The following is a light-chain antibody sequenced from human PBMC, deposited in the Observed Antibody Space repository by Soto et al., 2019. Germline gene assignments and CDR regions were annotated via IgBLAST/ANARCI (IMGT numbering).Light chain of an antibody. Sequence: EIVMTQSPATLSVSPGETATLSFSASQYVSNSYLAWYQQKPGQAPRLLLYDASSRATGIPDRVSGSGSGTDFTLTISRLEPEDFAVYYCQQYARPPYAFGQGTKVDIK. J-gene: IGKJ2*01. V-gene: IGKV3-20*01. CDR3: QQYARPPYA. CDR1: QYVSNSY. CDR2: DAS.